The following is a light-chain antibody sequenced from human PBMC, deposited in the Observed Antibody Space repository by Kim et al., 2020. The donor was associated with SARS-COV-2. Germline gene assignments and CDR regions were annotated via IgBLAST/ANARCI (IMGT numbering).Light chain of an antibody. J-gene: IGKJ1*01. CDR3: QQLNTYPWT. Sequence: AYVGDRVTITCRASHAITSYLAWYQQKPGKAPELLIYAASTLQSGVPSRFSGSGSGTDFTLTISSLQPEDFATYFCQQLNTYPWTFGQGTKVDIK. CDR1: HAITSY. V-gene: IGKV1-9*01. CDR2: AAS.